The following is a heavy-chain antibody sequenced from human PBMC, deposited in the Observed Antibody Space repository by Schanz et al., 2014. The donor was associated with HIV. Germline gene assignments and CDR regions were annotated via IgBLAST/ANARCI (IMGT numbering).Heavy chain of an antibody. Sequence: DVQLVESGGGLEQPGGSLRLSCAASRFTFSVYAMNWVRQAPGKGLEWVSSIDSSSSYKYYADSVKGRFTISRDNAKNSLYLQMNTLRAEDTAVYYCAREDGWFGDIYYFGLDVWGRGTTVTVSS. V-gene: IGHV3-21*02. D-gene: IGHD3-10*01. CDR3: AREDGWFGDIYYFGLDV. CDR2: IDSSSSYK. CDR1: RFTFSVYA. J-gene: IGHJ6*02.